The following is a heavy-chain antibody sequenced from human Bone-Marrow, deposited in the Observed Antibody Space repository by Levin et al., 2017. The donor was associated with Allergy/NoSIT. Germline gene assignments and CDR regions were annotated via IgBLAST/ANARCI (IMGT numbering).Heavy chain of an antibody. CDR2: IYPSDSDT. CDR3: ARPARAALRNEAFDI. J-gene: IGHJ3*02. D-gene: IGHD6-6*01. V-gene: IGHV5-51*01. Sequence: GESLKISCEGSGYSFSNYWIGWVRQMPGKGLEWMGIIYPSDSDTRYSPSFQGQVTISADKSINTAYLQWSSLKASDTALYYCARPARAALRNEAFDIWGQGTMVTVSS. CDR1: GYSFSNYW.